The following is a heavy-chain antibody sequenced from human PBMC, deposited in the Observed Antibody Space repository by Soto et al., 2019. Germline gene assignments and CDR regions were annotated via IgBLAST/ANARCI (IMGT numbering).Heavy chain of an antibody. J-gene: IGHJ3*02. CDR2: IYATGTT. D-gene: IGHD1-26*01. CDR3: ARDRWELLEGAGAFDI. Sequence: SETLSLTCTVSGASISGFYWSWIRKSAGKGLEWIGRIYATGTTDYNPSLKSRVTISVDTSKNQFSLKLSSVAAADTAVYYCARDRWELLEGAGAFDIWGQGTMVTVSS. V-gene: IGHV4-4*07. CDR1: GASISGFY.